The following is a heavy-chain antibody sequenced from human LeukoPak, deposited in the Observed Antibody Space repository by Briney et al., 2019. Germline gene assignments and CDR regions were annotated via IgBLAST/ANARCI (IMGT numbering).Heavy chain of an antibody. CDR1: GYTFTGYY. D-gene: IGHD3-3*01. V-gene: IGHV1-2*02. CDR3: ARVLDDFWSGYRNWFDP. Sequence: ASVKVSCKASGYTFTGYYMHWVRQAPGQGLEWMGWINPNSGGRNYAQKFQGRVTMTRDTSISTAYMELSRLRSDDTAVYYCARVLDDFWSGYRNWFDPWGQGTLVTVSS. J-gene: IGHJ5*02. CDR2: INPNSGGR.